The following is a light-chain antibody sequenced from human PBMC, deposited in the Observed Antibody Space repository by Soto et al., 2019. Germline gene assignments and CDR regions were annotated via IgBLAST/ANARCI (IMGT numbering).Light chain of an antibody. V-gene: IGKV1-5*01. J-gene: IGKJ1*01. CDR2: DAS. Sequence: DIQMTQSPSTLSPSVGDRVTITCRASQSINSWVAWFQQKPGKAPKVLIYDASTLESGVPSRFSGSGSGTEFTLTIDSLQPDDVATYYCQRYNAFSQTFGQGTKVGI. CDR3: QRYNAFSQT. CDR1: QSINSW.